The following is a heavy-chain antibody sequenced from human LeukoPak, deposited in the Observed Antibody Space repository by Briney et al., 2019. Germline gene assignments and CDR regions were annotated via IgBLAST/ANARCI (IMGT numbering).Heavy chain of an antibody. D-gene: IGHD3-9*01. CDR2: MYHSGNI. CDR3: ARWGREYYDILTRSYYFGY. V-gene: IGHV4-38-2*02. CDR1: GYSITSGYH. J-gene: IGHJ4*02. Sequence: SETLSLTCIVSGYSITSGYHWGWIRQTPGKGLEWIGTMYHSGNINYNPSLKSRVTVSVDTSKNQFSLKLSSVTAADTAVYYCARWGREYYDILTRSYYFGYWGQGTLVTVSS.